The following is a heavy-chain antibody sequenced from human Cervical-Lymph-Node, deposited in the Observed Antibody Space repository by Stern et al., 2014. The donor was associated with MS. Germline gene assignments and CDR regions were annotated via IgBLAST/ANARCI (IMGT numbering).Heavy chain of an antibody. J-gene: IGHJ1*01. V-gene: IGHV1-24*01. CDR2: FDPEDGET. Sequence: VQLVESGAEVKKPGASVRVSCNVSGHPLSELEIHWLRKLPKSGLELLVQFDPEDGETVYAQRLQGRLTMTDDTTTGPAYMTLTALTSDDAAFYYCATDRGFKWGPGTLVSVSS. D-gene: IGHD3-10*01. CDR3: ATDRGFK. CDR1: GHPLSELE.